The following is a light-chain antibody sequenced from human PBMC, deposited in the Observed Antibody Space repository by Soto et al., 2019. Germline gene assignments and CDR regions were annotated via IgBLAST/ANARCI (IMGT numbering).Light chain of an antibody. J-gene: IGKJ3*01. CDR2: DAS. Sequence: EIVLTQSPATLSLSPGERATLSCRARQSISNYLAWYQQKPGQSPRLLIYDASNRATGIPARFSGSGSGTHFTLTISSLEPEDFAVYYCQQRYHWPPFTFGPGTKVDIK. CDR3: QQRYHWPPFT. V-gene: IGKV3-11*01. CDR1: QSISNY.